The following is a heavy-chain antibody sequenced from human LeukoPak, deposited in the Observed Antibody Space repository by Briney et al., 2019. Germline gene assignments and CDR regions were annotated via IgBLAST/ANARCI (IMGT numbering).Heavy chain of an antibody. CDR3: ARVRPYFDS. J-gene: IGHJ4*02. CDR2: ISSSNTYI. Sequence: GGSLRLSCAASGFTFNIYSMNWVRQAPGKGLEWVSSISSSNTYIHYADSVKGRFTISRDNAKNSLYLQMNSLRAEDTAVYYCARVRPYFDSWGQGTLVTVSS. V-gene: IGHV3-21*01. CDR1: GFTFNIYS. D-gene: IGHD6-6*01.